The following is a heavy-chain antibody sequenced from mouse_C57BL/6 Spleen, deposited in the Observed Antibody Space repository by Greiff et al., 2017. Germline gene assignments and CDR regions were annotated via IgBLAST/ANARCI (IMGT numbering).Heavy chain of an antibody. CDR1: GFTFTDYY. CDR2: IRNKANGYTT. D-gene: IGHD1-1*01. J-gene: IGHJ2*01. V-gene: IGHV7-3*01. Sequence: DVMLVESGGGLVQPGGSLSLSCAASGFTFTDYYMSWVRQPPGKALEWLGFIRNKANGYTTEYSASVKGRFTISRDNSQSILYLQMNALRAEDSATYYCARTTVVADYFDYWGQGTTLTVSS. CDR3: ARTTVVADYFDY.